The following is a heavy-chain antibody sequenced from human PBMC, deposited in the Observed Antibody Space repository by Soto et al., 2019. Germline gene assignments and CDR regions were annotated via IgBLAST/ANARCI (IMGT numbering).Heavy chain of an antibody. CDR1: GFTFSSYS. Sequence: GGSLRLSCAASGFTFSSYSMNWVRQAPGKGLEWVSSISSSSSYIYYADSVKGRFTISRDNAKNSLYLQMNSLRAEDTAVYYRARGQGSSSWLPRDYSGMDVWGQGTTVTVS. V-gene: IGHV3-21*01. D-gene: IGHD6-13*01. CDR2: ISSSSSYI. CDR3: ARGQGSSSWLPRDYSGMDV. J-gene: IGHJ6*02.